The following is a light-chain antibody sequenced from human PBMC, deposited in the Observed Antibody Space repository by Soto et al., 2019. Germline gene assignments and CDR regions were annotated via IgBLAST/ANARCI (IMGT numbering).Light chain of an antibody. Sequence: QSALTQPASVSGSPGQSITISCTGTSSDVGGYNYVSWYQQHPGKAPKLMIYDVSNRPSGVSNRFSGSKSGNTASLTISGLQAEDEADYYCSSYTSSSLHVFGTVTKLTVL. CDR1: SSDVGGYNY. CDR3: SSYTSSSLHV. V-gene: IGLV2-14*03. CDR2: DVS. J-gene: IGLJ1*01.